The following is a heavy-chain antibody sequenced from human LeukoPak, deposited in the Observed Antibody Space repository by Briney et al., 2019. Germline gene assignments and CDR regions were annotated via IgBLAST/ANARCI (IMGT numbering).Heavy chain of an antibody. Sequence: SETLSLTCTVSGGSINSGSYYWSWIRQPPGKGLEWIGYIYYSGSTNYNPSLKSRVTISVDTSKNQFSLRLSSVTAADTAVYYCARSGRTGTGFDYWGQGTLVTVSS. CDR1: GGSINSGSYY. CDR2: IYYSGST. CDR3: ARSGRTGTGFDY. V-gene: IGHV4-61*01. J-gene: IGHJ4*02. D-gene: IGHD1-1*01.